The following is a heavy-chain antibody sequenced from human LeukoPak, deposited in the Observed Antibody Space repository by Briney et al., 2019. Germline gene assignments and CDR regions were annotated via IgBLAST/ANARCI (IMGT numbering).Heavy chain of an antibody. Sequence: SVKVSCKASGGTFSGYAISWVRQAPGQGLEWMGGIIPIFGTANYAQKFQGRVTITTDESTSTAYMELSSLRSEDTAVYYCAGRGSRVKYYYDSSGYSFDYWGQGTLVTVSS. CDR1: GGTFSGYA. V-gene: IGHV1-69*05. J-gene: IGHJ4*02. D-gene: IGHD3-22*01. CDR2: IIPIFGTA. CDR3: AGRGSRVKYYYDSSGYSFDY.